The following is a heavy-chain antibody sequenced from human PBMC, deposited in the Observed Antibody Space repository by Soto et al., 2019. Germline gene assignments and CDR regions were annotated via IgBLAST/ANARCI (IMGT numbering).Heavy chain of an antibody. CDR1: GGSISTSSYS. V-gene: IGHV4-30-2*01. CDR2: IYYSGST. J-gene: IGHJ4*02. CDR3: VRGGEQLGYFDY. D-gene: IGHD6-6*01. Sequence: SETLSLTCTVSGGSISTSSYSWGWVRQPPGKGLEWIGCIYYSGSTYYNPSLKSRVTISVDRSKNQFSLKLSSVTAADTAVYYCVRGGEQLGYFDYWGQGTLVTSPQ.